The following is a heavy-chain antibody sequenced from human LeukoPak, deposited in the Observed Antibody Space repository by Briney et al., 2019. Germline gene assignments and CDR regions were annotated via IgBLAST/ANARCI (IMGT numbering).Heavy chain of an antibody. Sequence: GGSLRLSCAASGFTFSNHWMHWVRQAPGKGLEWVANIKEDGSEKYYVDSVKGRFSISRDTYGSTLYLQMNSLTTADTAVYYCARGGAPFDYWGQGTQVAV. CDR2: IKEDGSEK. D-gene: IGHD1-26*01. V-gene: IGHV3-7*03. CDR1: GFTFSNHW. J-gene: IGHJ4*02. CDR3: ARGGAPFDY.